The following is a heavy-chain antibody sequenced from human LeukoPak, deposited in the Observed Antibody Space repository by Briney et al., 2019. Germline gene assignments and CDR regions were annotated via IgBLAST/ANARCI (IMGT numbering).Heavy chain of an antibody. CDR3: ARDPDFYGGNSDAFDI. V-gene: IGHV1-69*04. Sequence: ASGKVSCKASGGTFSSYAISWVRQAPGHGLEWRGRIIPILGIANYAQKFQGRVTITADKSTSTAYMELSSLRSEDTAVYYCARDPDFYGGNSDAFDIWGQGTMVTVSS. J-gene: IGHJ3*02. CDR1: GGTFSSYA. D-gene: IGHD4-23*01. CDR2: IIPILGIA.